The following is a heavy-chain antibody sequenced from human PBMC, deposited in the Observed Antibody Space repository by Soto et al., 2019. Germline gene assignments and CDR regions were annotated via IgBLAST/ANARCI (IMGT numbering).Heavy chain of an antibody. CDR2: LKQDGSEE. D-gene: IGHD3-22*01. CDR1: GFTFNNYW. V-gene: IGHV3-7*02. J-gene: IGHJ4*02. Sequence: EVQLVESGGGLVQPGGSLRLSCAASGFTFNNYWMNWVRQAPGKGLEWVANLKQDGSEEYYVDSVKGRFTISRDNAKNSLYLQMNSLRADDTAVYYCASVFDGSNYYRHFDYWGQGTLVTVSS. CDR3: ASVFDGSNYYRHFDY.